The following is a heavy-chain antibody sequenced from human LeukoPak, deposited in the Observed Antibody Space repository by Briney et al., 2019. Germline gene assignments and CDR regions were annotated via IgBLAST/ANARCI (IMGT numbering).Heavy chain of an antibody. J-gene: IGHJ6*02. Sequence: PSQTLSLTCAVSGGSISSGGYSWSWLRQPPGKGLEWIGYIYHSGSTYYNPSLKSRVTISVDRSKNQFSLKLSSVTAADTAVYYCARVRLINWYYYGMDVWGQGTTVTVSS. CDR3: ARVRLINWYYYGMDV. V-gene: IGHV4-30-2*01. CDR2: IYHSGST. D-gene: IGHD1-1*01. CDR1: GGSISSGGYS.